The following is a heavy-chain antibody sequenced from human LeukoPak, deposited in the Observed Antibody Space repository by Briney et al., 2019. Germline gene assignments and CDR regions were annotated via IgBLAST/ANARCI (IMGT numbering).Heavy chain of an antibody. CDR3: ARDRKSDSSGYYHDAFDI. CDR1: RGSVTSYY. Sequence: MSSETLSLTCTVSRGSVTSYYWSWIRQPPGKGLEWIGDIYFSGNTKYNPSLQSRVTISVDTSKNQFSLKLSSVTAADTAVYYCARDRKSDSSGYYHDAFDIWGQGTMVTVSS. CDR2: IYFSGNT. D-gene: IGHD3-22*01. V-gene: IGHV4-59*02. J-gene: IGHJ3*02.